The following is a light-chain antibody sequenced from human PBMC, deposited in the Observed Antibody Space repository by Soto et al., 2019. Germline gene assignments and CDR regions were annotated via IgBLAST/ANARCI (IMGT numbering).Light chain of an antibody. V-gene: IGLV2-23*02. CDR1: MRDVGAYNL. CDR3: CSYAGDYMFV. CDR2: EVR. J-gene: IGLJ1*01. Sequence: QSALTQPASVSGSPGQSITISCAGTMRDVGAYNLVSWYQQHPGRAPQLIIYEVRNRPSGVSDRFSGSKSDNTASLTISGLQAEDEGDYYCCSYAGDYMFVFGTGTKVTVL.